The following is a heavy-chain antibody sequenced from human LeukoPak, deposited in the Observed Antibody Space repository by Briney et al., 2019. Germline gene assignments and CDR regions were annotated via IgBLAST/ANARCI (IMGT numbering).Heavy chain of an antibody. CDR2: IYYSGST. J-gene: IGHJ5*02. CDR3: ARDTYYYDSSGYRPYNWFDP. D-gene: IGHD3-22*01. Sequence: SETLSLTCTVSGGSISSYYWSWIRQPPGKGLEWIGYIYYSGSTNYNPSLKSRVTISVDTSKNQFSPKLSSVTAADTAVYYCARDTYYYDSSGYRPYNWFDPWGQGTLVTVSS. CDR1: GGSISSYY. V-gene: IGHV4-59*01.